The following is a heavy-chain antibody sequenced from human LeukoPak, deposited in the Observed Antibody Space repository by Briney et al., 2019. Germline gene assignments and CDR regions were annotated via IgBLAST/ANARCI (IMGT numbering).Heavy chain of an antibody. Sequence: PGGSLRLSCAASGFTFSSYGMHCVRQAPGKGLEWVAVIWYDGSNKYYADSVKGRFTISRDNSKNTLYLQMNSLRAEDTAVYYCARDNEGATGFDYWGQGTLVTVSS. J-gene: IGHJ4*02. CDR3: ARDNEGATGFDY. V-gene: IGHV3-33*01. CDR2: IWYDGSNK. CDR1: GFTFSSYG. D-gene: IGHD1-26*01.